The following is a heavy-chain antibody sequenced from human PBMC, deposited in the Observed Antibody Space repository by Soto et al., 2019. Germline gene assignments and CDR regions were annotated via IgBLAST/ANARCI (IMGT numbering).Heavy chain of an antibody. V-gene: IGHV3-64D*08. J-gene: IGHJ4*02. CDR3: VKELHYGSGSYYTFDY. CDR1: GFTFSSYA. D-gene: IGHD3-10*01. Sequence: GGSLRLSCSASGFTFSSYAMHWVRQAPGKGLEYVSAISSNGGSTYYADSVKGRFTISRDNSKNTLYLQMSSLRAEDTAVYYCVKELHYGSGSYYTFDYWGQGTLVTVSS. CDR2: ISSNGGST.